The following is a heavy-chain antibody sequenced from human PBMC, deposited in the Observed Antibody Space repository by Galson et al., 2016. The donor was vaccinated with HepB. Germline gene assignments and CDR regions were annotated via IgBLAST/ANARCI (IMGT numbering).Heavy chain of an antibody. J-gene: IGHJ3*02. CDR3: ARLGGGDGYKRIFGAFDI. CDR1: GYSFSSFW. V-gene: IGHV5-51*01. D-gene: IGHD2-21*01. CDR2: IYPGDSDT. Sequence: SGAEVKKPGESLRISCKASGYSFSSFWIGWVRQMPGKGLEWMGIIYPGDSDTRDSPSFQGQVTISADRSINTAYLQWSSLTAADTAMYYCARLGGGDGYKRIFGAFDIGGRGTMVSVSS.